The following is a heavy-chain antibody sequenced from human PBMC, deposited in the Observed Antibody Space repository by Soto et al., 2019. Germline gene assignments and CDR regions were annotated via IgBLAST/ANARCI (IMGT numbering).Heavy chain of an antibody. J-gene: IGHJ4*02. CDR2: ISGSCGST. V-gene: IGHV3-23*01. CDR3: AKEPIAAAGIFDY. Sequence: PGGSLRLSCAASGFTFSSYAMSWVRQAPGKGLEWVSAISGSCGSTYYADFVNGRFTISIDNSKNTLYLQMNSLRAEDTAVYYCAKEPIAAAGIFDYWGQGTLVTVSS. CDR1: GFTFSSYA. D-gene: IGHD6-13*01.